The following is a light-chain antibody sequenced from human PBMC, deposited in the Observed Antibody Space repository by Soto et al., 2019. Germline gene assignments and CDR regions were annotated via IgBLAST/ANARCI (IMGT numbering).Light chain of an antibody. CDR2: GAS. V-gene: IGKV3-15*01. J-gene: IGKJ4*01. CDR3: QQYNNWPPIT. Sequence: EIVMTQAPATLSVSPGERATLSCRASQSVSSKLAWYQQKPGQAPRLLIHGASTRATGIPARFSGTGSGTEFTLTISSLQSEDFAVYYCQQYNNWPPITFGGGTKVEIK. CDR1: QSVSSK.